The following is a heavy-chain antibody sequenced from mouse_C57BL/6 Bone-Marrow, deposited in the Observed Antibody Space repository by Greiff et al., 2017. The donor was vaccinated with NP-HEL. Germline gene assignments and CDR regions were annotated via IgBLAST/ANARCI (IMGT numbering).Heavy chain of an antibody. D-gene: IGHD1-1*01. J-gene: IGHJ2*01. CDR2: INPYNGGT. CDR3: ARGRFITTVVDY. CDR1: GYTFTDYY. Sequence: EVKLQQSGPVLVKPGASVKMSCKASGYTFTDYYMNWVKQSHGKSLEWIGVINPYNGGTSYNQKFKGKATLTVDKSSSTAYMELNSLTSEDSAVYYCARGRFITTVVDYWGQGTTLTVSS. V-gene: IGHV1-19*01.